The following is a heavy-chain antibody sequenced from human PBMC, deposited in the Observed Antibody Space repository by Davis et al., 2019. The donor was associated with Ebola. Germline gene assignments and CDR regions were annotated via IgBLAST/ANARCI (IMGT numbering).Heavy chain of an antibody. Sequence: GGSLRLSCAASGFTFSSYAVSWVRQAPGKGLEWVSAISGSGGSTYYADSVKGRFTISRDNSRNTLYLQMNSLRVEDTAVYYCARDPVWSHFSCYGLDVLGQGTTVNGSS. J-gene: IGHJ6*02. D-gene: IGHD3-16*01. CDR2: ISGSGGST. CDR3: ARDPVWSHFSCYGLDV. CDR1: GFTFSSYA. V-gene: IGHV3-23*01.